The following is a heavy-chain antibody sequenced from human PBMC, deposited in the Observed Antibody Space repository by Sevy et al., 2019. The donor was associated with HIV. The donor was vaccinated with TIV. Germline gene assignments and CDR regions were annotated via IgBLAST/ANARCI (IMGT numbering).Heavy chain of an antibody. CDR1: GGSISGYY. V-gene: IGHV4-34*01. J-gene: IGHJ2*01. CDR3: ARAYGDYSWYFDL. CDR2: INHSGST. Sequence: SETLSLTCAVYGGSISGYYWSWIRQPPGKGLEWIGEINHSGSTNYNPSLKSRVTISVDTSKNQFSLKLSSVTAADTAVYYCARAYGDYSWYFDLWGRGTLVTVSS. D-gene: IGHD4-17*01.